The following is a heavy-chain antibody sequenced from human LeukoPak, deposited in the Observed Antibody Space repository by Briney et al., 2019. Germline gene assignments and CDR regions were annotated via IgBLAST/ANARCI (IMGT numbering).Heavy chain of an antibody. CDR3: ARELVPAAIDY. Sequence: SETLSLTCTVSGDSISSYYWSWIRQPPGKGLEWIGYIYYSGSTNYSPSLKSRVTISVDTSKNQFSLKLSSVTAADTAVYYCARELVPAAIDYWGQGTLVTVSS. CDR2: IYYSGST. V-gene: IGHV4-59*01. CDR1: GDSISSYY. D-gene: IGHD2-2*01. J-gene: IGHJ4*02.